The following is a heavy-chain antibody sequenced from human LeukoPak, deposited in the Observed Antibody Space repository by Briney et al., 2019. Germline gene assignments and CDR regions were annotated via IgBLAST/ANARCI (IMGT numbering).Heavy chain of an antibody. CDR3: ARGKRGYSSSWYDY. CDR2: INHSGST. CDR1: GGSFSGYY. V-gene: IGHV4-34*01. J-gene: IGHJ4*02. D-gene: IGHD6-13*01. Sequence: SETLSLTCAVYGGSFSGYYWSWIRQPPGKGLAWIGEINHSGSTNYNPSLKSRVTISVDTSKNQFSLKLSSVTAADTAAYYCARGKRGYSSSWYDYWGQGTLVTVSS.